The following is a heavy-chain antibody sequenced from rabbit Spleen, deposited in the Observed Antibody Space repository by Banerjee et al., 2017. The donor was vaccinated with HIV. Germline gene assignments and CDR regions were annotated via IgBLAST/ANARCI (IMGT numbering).Heavy chain of an antibody. V-gene: IGHV1S45*01. J-gene: IGHJ4*01. CDR2: INVLTGKA. Sequence: QEQLVESGGGLVKPQGSLTLTCKASGFDFSSYGVSWVRQAPGKGLTWIACINVLTGKAVYASWAKGRATISRTSSTTVTLQMTSLTAADTATYFCARETSLDIYFDLWGPGTLVTVS. CDR1: GFDFSSYG. D-gene: IGHD1-1*01. CDR3: ARETSLDIYFDL.